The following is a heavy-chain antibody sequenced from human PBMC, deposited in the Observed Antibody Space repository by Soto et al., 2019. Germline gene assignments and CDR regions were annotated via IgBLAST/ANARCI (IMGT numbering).Heavy chain of an antibody. CDR1: GFTFSRYA. V-gene: IGHV3-30-3*01. CDR3: PREYNRPLYGMDV. Sequence: QEQVVESGGGVVQPGRSLRLSCAASGFTFSRYAIHWVRQAPGKGLEWVAAISYDGSNKYYADSVKGRFTISRDKSKNTLNLQMNSLRVEDTAVYYCPREYNRPLYGMDVWGQGTTVTVSS. J-gene: IGHJ6*02. D-gene: IGHD1-20*01. CDR2: ISYDGSNK.